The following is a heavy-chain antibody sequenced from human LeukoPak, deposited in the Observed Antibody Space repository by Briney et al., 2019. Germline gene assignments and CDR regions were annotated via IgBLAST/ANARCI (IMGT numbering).Heavy chain of an antibody. D-gene: IGHD1-26*01. CDR3: SRESGAFCPFGY. J-gene: IGHJ4*02. Sequence: KPSQTLSLTCAVSGGSISSGGYSWSWIRQPPGKGLEWIGYIYHSGSTYYNPSLKSRVTISVDRSKNQFSLKLSSVTAADTAVYYCSRESGAFCPFGYWGQGTLVIVPS. V-gene: IGHV4-30-2*01. CDR1: GGSISSGGYS. CDR2: IYHSGST.